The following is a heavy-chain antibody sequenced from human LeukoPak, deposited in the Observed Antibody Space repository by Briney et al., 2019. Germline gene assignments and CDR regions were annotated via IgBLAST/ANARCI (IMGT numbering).Heavy chain of an antibody. CDR1: GGTFSDYA. J-gene: IGHJ4*02. V-gene: IGHV1-46*01. D-gene: IGHD2-15*01. CDR2: INPSGGST. CDR3: ARAVEWCDY. Sequence: ASVKVSCKASGGTFSDYAISWVRQAPGQGLEWMGIINPSGGSTSYAQKFQGRVTMTRDMSTSTVYMELSSLRSEDTAVYYCARAVEWCDYWGQGTLVTVSS.